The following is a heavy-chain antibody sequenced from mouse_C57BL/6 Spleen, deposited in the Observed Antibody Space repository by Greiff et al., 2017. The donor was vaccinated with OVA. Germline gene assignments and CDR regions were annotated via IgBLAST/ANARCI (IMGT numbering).Heavy chain of an antibody. CDR1: GYSITSGYY. J-gene: IGHJ2*01. CDR2: ISYDGSN. Sequence: EVKLQESGPGLVKPSQSLSLTCSVTGYSITSGYYWNWIRQFPGNKLEWMGYISYDGSNNYNPSLKNRISITRDTSKNQFFLKLNSVTTEDTATYYCARGKGTTVVATPYFDYWGQGTTLTVSS. D-gene: IGHD1-1*01. CDR3: ARGKGTTVVATPYFDY. V-gene: IGHV3-6*01.